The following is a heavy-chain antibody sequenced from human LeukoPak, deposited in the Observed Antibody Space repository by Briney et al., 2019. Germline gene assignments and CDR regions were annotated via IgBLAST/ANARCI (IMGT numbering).Heavy chain of an antibody. J-gene: IGHJ6*03. CDR3: AREFIMITFGGLDMDV. CDR1: GFTFSSYA. D-gene: IGHD3-16*01. Sequence: GGSLRLSCAASGFTFSSYAMHWVRQAPGKGLEWVAVISYDGSNKYYADSVKGRFTISRDNSKNTLYLQMNSLRAEDTAVYYCAREFIMITFGGLDMDVWGKGTTVTVSS. V-gene: IGHV3-30*04. CDR2: ISYDGSNK.